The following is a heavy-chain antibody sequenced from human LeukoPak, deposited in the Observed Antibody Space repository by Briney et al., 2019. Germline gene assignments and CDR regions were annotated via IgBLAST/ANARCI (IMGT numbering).Heavy chain of an antibody. CDR1: GFTFSSYA. Sequence: GGSLRLSCAASGFTFSSYAMSWVRQAPGKGLEWVSTISGSGSATYNAGSVKGRFTTSRDNSNNTLYLQMNSLRAEDTAVYYCAKTEAPAAIRAGSDYWGQGTLVTVSS. V-gene: IGHV3-23*01. D-gene: IGHD2-2*02. J-gene: IGHJ4*02. CDR3: AKTEAPAAIRAGSDY. CDR2: ISGSGSAT.